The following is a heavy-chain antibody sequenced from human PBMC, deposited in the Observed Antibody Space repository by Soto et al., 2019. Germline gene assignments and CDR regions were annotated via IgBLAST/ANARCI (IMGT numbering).Heavy chain of an antibody. J-gene: IGHJ6*02. CDR2: TSYDGSNT. D-gene: IGHD5-12*01. V-gene: IGHV3-30*01. CDR1: GFTFSSFA. CDR3: ARDGNGGYDCEYYYGMDV. Sequence: QVQLVESGGGVVQPGRSLRLSCAASGFTFSSFAMHWVRQAPGKGLEWVAFTSYDGSNTYYADSVKGRFTISRDNSKNNLDLQMISLRAEDTAVYYCARDGNGGYDCEYYYGMDVWGQGTTVTVSS.